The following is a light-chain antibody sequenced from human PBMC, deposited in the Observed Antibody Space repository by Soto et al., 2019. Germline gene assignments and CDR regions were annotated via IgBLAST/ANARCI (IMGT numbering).Light chain of an antibody. CDR3: SSFTSSDTDV. CDR1: SSDVGFSKY. J-gene: IGLJ1*01. Sequence: QSVLTQPASVSGSPGQSITISCTGTSSDVGFSKYVFWFQQHPGKAPKLIISEVSNRPSGVSDRFSGSRSANTASLTISGLQAGDEADYYCSSFTSSDTDVFGAGTKVTVL. V-gene: IGLV2-14*03. CDR2: EVS.